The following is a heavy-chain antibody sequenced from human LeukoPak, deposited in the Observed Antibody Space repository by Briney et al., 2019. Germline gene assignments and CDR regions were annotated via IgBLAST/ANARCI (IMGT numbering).Heavy chain of an antibody. CDR1: GFTFSDYY. V-gene: IGHV3-53*04. Sequence: GGSLRLSCAASGFTFSDYYMSWVRQAPGKGLEWVSVIYSGGSTYYADSVKGRFTISRHNSKNTLYLQMNSLRAEDTAVYYCARMSYSSGYGFDYWGQGTLVTVSS. CDR3: ARMSYSSGYGFDY. CDR2: IYSGGST. D-gene: IGHD3-22*01. J-gene: IGHJ4*02.